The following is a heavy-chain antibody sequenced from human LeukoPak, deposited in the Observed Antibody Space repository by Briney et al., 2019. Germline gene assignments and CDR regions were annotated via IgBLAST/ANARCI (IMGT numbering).Heavy chain of an antibody. D-gene: IGHD6-6*01. J-gene: IGHJ6*03. CDR3: AKSTTYSSSSGSGYMDV. CDR1: GFTFDDYA. CDR2: INWNSGSI. V-gene: IGHV3-9*03. Sequence: SLRLPCSASGFTFDDYAMHWVRQAPGKGLEWVSGINWNSGSIGYGDSVKGRFTISRDNAKNSLYLQMNSLRAEDMALYYCAKSTTYSSSSGSGYMDVWGKGTTVTVSS.